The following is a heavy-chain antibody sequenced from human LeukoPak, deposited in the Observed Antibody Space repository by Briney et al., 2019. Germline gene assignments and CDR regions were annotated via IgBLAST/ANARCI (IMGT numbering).Heavy chain of an antibody. D-gene: IGHD6-13*01. CDR1: GFTFNTYT. CDR2: ITSSGSDT. CDR3: AREFLLISSSSWYDSERDYYYMDV. V-gene: IGHV3-48*01. Sequence: PGGSLRLSCAASGFTFNTYTMNWVRQAPGKGLEWVALITSSGSDTYYADSVKGRFTVSRDNAKNSLYLQMNSLRAEDTAVYYCAREFLLISSSSWYDSERDYYYMDVWGKGTTVTVSS. J-gene: IGHJ6*03.